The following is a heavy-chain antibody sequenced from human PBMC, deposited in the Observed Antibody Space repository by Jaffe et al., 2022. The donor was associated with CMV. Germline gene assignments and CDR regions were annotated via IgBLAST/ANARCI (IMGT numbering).Heavy chain of an antibody. D-gene: IGHD3-22*01. CDR3: ARDSSQYYYDSSGYYYAY. V-gene: IGHV3-30*03. CDR2: VSYDGHYK. CDR1: GFAFNDYG. Sequence: QVQLVESGGGVVQPGKSLRLSCADSGFAFNDYGIHWVRQAPGKGLEWVAVVSYDGHYKSYEDSVKGRFTISRDKSNNTVYLQMNNLRVEDTAVYFCARDSSQYYYDSSGYYYAYWGQGTLVTVSS. J-gene: IGHJ4*02.